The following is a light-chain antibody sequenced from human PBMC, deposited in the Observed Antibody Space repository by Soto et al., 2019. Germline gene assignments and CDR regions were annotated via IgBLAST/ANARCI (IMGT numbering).Light chain of an antibody. CDR1: NSNIGSNS. V-gene: IGLV1-47*01. J-gene: IGLJ1*01. CDR2: RNN. CDR3: AAWDDSLGGSYV. Sequence: QSVLTQPPSASGTPGQRVTISCSGSNSNIGSNSVYWYQQLPGTAPKLLIYRNNQRPSGVPDRFSGSKSGTSASLAISGLRSEDEADYYCAAWDDSLGGSYVFGTGTKLTVL.